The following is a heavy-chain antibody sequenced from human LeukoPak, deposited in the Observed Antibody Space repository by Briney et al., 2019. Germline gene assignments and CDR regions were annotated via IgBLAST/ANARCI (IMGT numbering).Heavy chain of an antibody. Sequence: GGSLRLSCAASGFTVSSNYLSWVRQAPGKGLEWVSTIYSGSSTYYADSVTGRFTISRDNSKNTLYLQMNSLRAEDTAVYYCARDGAVLTGHYDYWGQGTLVTVSS. J-gene: IGHJ4*02. V-gene: IGHV3-66*01. CDR1: GFTVSSNY. D-gene: IGHD3-9*01. CDR3: ARDGAVLTGHYDY. CDR2: IYSGSST.